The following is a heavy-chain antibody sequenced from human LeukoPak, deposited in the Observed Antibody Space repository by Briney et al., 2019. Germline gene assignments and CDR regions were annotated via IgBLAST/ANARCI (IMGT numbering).Heavy chain of an antibody. CDR1: GGSISSYY. V-gene: IGHV4-59*01. Sequence: SETLSLTCTVSGGSISSYYWSWIRQPPGKGLEWIGYIYYSGSTNYNPSLKSRVTISVDTSKNQFSLKLSSVTAADTAVYYCARASYYFDYWGQGTLVTVSS. CDR3: ARASYYFDY. CDR2: IYYSGST. J-gene: IGHJ4*02.